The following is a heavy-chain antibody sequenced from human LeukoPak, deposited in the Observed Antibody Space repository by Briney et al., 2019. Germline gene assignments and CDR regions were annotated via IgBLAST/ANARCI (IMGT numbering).Heavy chain of an antibody. V-gene: IGHV1-24*01. D-gene: IGHD4-17*01. J-gene: IGHJ4*02. Sequence: ASVKVSCKVSGYTLTELSMHWVRQAPGKGLERMGGFDPEDGETIYAQKFQGRVTMTEDTSTDTAYMELSSLRSEDTAVYYCATDLHDYGDYVFYWGQGTLVTVSS. CDR1: GYTLTELS. CDR3: ATDLHDYGDYVFY. CDR2: FDPEDGET.